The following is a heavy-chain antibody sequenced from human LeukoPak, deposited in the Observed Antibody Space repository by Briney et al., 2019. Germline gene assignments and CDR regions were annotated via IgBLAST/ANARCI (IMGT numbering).Heavy chain of an antibody. CDR2: MFYRGSP. CDR3: ARVGTTVTTRSAFDI. CDR1: GGSISSYY. D-gene: IGHD4-17*01. V-gene: IGHV4-59*01. Sequence: SETLSLTCTVSGGSISSYYWSWIRQPPGKGLEWIGYMFYRGSPNYNPSLKRRVTISVDTSKNQFSLKLSSVTAADTAVYHCARVGTTVTTRSAFDIWGQGTMVTVSS. J-gene: IGHJ3*02.